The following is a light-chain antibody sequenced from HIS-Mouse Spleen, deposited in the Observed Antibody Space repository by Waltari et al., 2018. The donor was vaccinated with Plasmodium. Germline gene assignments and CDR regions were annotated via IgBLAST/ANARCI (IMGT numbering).Light chain of an antibody. CDR3: LQDYNYPYT. CDR1: QGIRNA. J-gene: IGKJ2*01. CDR2: AAS. Sequence: AIQMTQSPSSLSASVGDRVTITCRASQGIRNALDWYQQKPGKAPKLLIYAASSLQSGVPTRFSGSGSGTDFTLTISSLQPEDFATYYCLQDYNYPYTFGQGTKLEIK. V-gene: IGKV1-6*01.